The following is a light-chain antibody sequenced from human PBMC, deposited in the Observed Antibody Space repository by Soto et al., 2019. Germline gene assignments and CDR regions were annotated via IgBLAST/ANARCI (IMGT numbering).Light chain of an antibody. J-gene: IGLJ2*01. CDR1: SSNIGAGYD. V-gene: IGLV1-40*01. CDR2: GNS. CDR3: QSYDSSLEV. Sequence: QSVLTQPPSVSGAPGQRVTISCTGSSSNIGAGYDVHWYQQLPGTAPKLLIYGNSNRPSGVPDRFSGSKSGTSASLAITGLQAVDEADYYCQSYDSSLEVFGGGTKLTVL.